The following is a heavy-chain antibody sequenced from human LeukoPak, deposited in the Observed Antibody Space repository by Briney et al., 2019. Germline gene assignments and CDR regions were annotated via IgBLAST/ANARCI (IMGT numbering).Heavy chain of an antibody. CDR3: ARRTVTTLIDY. CDR2: IYYSGST. V-gene: IGHV4-59*08. J-gene: IGHJ4*02. D-gene: IGHD4-17*01. Sequence: SSETLSLTCTVSGGSISSYYWSWIRQPPGKGLEWIGCIYYSGSTNYNPSLKSRVTISVDTSKNQFSLKLSSVTAADTAVYYCARRTVTTLIDYWGQGTLVTVSS. CDR1: GGSISSYY.